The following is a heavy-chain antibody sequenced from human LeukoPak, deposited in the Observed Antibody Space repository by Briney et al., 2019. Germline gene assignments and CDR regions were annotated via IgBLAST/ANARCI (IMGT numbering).Heavy chain of an antibody. J-gene: IGHJ4*02. D-gene: IGHD1-26*01. Sequence: PGGSLRLSCAASGFTFSSYSMNWVRQAPGKGLEWVSSISSSSSYIYYADSVKGRFTISRDNAKNSLYLQMNSLRAENTAVYYCARDSLVGATGYWGQGTLVTVSS. CDR1: GFTFSSYS. CDR2: ISSSSSYI. V-gene: IGHV3-21*01. CDR3: ARDSLVGATGY.